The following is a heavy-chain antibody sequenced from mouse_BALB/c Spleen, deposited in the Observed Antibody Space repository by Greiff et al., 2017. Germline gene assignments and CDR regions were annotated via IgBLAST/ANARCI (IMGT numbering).Heavy chain of an antibody. CDR1: GFNIKDTY. Sequence: EVKLMESGAELVKPGASVKLSCTASGFNIKDTYMHWVKQRPEQGLEWIGRIDPANGNTKYDPKFQGKATITADTSSNTAYLQLSSLTSEDTAVYYCARDNYDAMDYWGQGTSVTVSS. J-gene: IGHJ4*01. D-gene: IGHD1-3*01. CDR3: ARDNYDAMDY. V-gene: IGHV14-3*02. CDR2: IDPANGNT.